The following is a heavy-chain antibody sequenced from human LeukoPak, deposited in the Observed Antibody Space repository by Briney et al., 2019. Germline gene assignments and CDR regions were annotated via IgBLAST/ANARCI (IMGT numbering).Heavy chain of an antibody. J-gene: IGHJ4*02. CDR2: ISYDGSNK. Sequence: GGSLRLSWAASGFTFSSYAMHLVRQAPGKGLEWVAVISYDGSNKYYADSVKGRFTISRDNSKNTLYLQMNSLRAEDTAVYYCAKQASPSFAGHWGQGTLVTVSS. CDR3: AKQASPSFAGH. CDR1: GFTFSSYA. V-gene: IGHV3-30*04.